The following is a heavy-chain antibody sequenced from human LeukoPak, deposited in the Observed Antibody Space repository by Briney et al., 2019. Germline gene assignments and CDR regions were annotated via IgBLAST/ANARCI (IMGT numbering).Heavy chain of an antibody. CDR3: ARYSSSWYGVGWFDP. D-gene: IGHD6-13*01. CDR1: GFTFSSYS. J-gene: IGHJ5*02. Sequence: GGSLRLSCAASGFTFSSYSMNWVRQAPGKGLEWVSYISSSSSTIYYADSVKGRFTISRDNSKNTLYLQMNSLRAEDTAVYYCARYSSSWYGVGWFDPWGQGTLVTVSS. V-gene: IGHV3-48*01. CDR2: ISSSSSTI.